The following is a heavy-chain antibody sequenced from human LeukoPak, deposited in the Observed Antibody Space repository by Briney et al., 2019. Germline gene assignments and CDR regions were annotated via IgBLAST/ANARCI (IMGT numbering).Heavy chain of an antibody. D-gene: IGHD3-10*01. Sequence: PSETLSLTCAVYGGSFSGYYWSWIRQPPGKGLEWIGEINHSGSTNYNPSLKSRVTISVDTSKNQFSLKLSSVTTADTAVYYCARGVRYYYGSGCSINDYWGQGTLVTVSS. V-gene: IGHV4-34*01. CDR1: GGSFSGYY. CDR3: ARGVRYYYGSGCSINDY. CDR2: INHSGST. J-gene: IGHJ4*02.